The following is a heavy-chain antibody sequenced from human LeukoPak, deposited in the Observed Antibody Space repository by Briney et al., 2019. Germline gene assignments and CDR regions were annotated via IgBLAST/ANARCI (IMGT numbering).Heavy chain of an antibody. Sequence: SETLSLTCAVYGGSFSDYYWTWIRQPPGKGLEWIGEINHSGSTKYNPSLKSRVTISVDTSKNQFSLQLNSVTPEDTAVYYCARDHQSSSLGYWGQGTLVTVSS. CDR2: INHSGST. CDR1: GGSFSDYY. D-gene: IGHD6-13*01. J-gene: IGHJ4*02. V-gene: IGHV4-34*01. CDR3: ARDHQSSSLGY.